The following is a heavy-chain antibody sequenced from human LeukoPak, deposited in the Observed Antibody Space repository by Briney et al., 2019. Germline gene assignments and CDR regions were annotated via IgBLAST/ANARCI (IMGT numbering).Heavy chain of an antibody. CDR1: GFTFDDYT. V-gene: IGHV3-43*01. D-gene: IGHD3-22*01. J-gene: IGHJ4*02. Sequence: GGSLTLSCAVSGFTFDDYTMQWVRQPPGKGLEGVSPITWDGGSTSYSDSVKGRFTISRDNSKNSLYLQMNPPRTEDTALYYCAKWGHESSGFDYWGQGTLVTVSS. CDR3: AKWGHESSGFDY. CDR2: ITWDGGST.